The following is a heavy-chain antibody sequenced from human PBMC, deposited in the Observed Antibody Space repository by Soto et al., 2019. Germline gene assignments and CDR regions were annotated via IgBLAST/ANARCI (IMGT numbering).Heavy chain of an antibody. CDR2: IRSKAYGGTT. J-gene: IGHJ4*02. CDR1: GFTFGDYA. Sequence: PGGSLRLSCTASGFTFGDYAMSWFRQAPGKGLEWVGFIRSKAYGGTTEYAASVKGRFTISRDDSKSIAYLQMNSLKTEDTAVYYCTRDKDDFWSGYPPLDYWGQGTLVTVSS. V-gene: IGHV3-49*03. D-gene: IGHD3-3*01. CDR3: TRDKDDFWSGYPPLDY.